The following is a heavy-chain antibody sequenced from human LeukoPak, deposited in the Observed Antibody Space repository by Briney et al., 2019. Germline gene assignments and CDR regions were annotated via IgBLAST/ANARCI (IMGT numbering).Heavy chain of an antibody. Sequence: GASVKVSCKASGYTFTSYAMHWVRQAPGRRLEWMGWINAGNGNTKYSQKFQGRVTITRDTSAITAYMERSSLRSEDTAVYYCARDPTQRESAFDIWGQGTMVTVSS. V-gene: IGHV1-3*01. CDR3: ARDPTQRESAFDI. CDR2: INAGNGNT. CDR1: GYTFTSYA. J-gene: IGHJ3*02.